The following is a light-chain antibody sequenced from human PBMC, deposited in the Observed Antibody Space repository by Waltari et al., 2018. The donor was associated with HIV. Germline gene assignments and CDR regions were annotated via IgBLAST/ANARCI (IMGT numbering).Light chain of an antibody. CDR1: SSDVGGYKY. V-gene: IGLV2-8*01. CDR2: EVT. Sequence: QSALTQPPSASGSPGQSVTISCTGSSSDVGGYKYVSWYQQHPGKAPKLIIYEVTKRPSGVPDRFSGSKSGNTASLTVSGLPAEDEADYFCTSYAGSFKGVVFGGGTKLTVL. CDR3: TSYAGSFKGVV. J-gene: IGLJ2*01.